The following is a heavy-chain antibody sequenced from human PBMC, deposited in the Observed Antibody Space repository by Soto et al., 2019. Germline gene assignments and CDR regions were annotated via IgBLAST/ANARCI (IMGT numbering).Heavy chain of an antibody. J-gene: IGHJ5*02. Sequence: QVQLLQSGAEVKKPGASVKVSCKASGYTFTSYDIIWVRQATGQGLEWMGWMNPSTGNTDSAEKFQGRLTMTRNTSISTVYMELSSLSFEDTAVYYCARGRIIVAGGFDPWGQGNVVTVSS. CDR3: ARGRIIVAGGFDP. CDR1: GYTFTSYD. V-gene: IGHV1-8*01. CDR2: MNPSTGNT. D-gene: IGHD6-19*01.